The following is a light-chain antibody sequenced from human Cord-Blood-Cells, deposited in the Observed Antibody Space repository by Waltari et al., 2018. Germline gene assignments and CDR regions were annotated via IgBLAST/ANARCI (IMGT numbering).Light chain of an antibody. CDR2: EVS. V-gene: IGLV2-14*01. J-gene: IGLJ2*01. Sequence: QSALTQPASVSGSPGQSITIACTGTSSEVGGYNYVSWYQQHPGKAPKLIIYEVSNRPSGFSNRFSGSKSGNTASLTISGLQAEDEADYYCSSYTSSSTVVFGGGTKLTVL. CDR3: SSYTSSSTVV. CDR1: SSEVGGYNY.